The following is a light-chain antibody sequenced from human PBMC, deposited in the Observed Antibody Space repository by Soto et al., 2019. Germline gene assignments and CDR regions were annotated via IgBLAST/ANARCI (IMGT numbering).Light chain of an antibody. CDR1: QSVNTN. V-gene: IGKV3-15*01. CDR3: QHYNEWPLT. Sequence: IVMTQSPATLSVSPGERATLSCGASQSVNTNLAWYQQKPGRGPRLLIFGASTRAIGIPARFSGSGSGTHFTLTITNLQSEDFAVYFCQHYNEWPLTFGGGTKVEIK. CDR2: GAS. J-gene: IGKJ4*01.